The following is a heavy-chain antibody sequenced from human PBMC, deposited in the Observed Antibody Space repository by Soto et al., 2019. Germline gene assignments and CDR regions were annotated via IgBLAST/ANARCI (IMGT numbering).Heavy chain of an antibody. CDR2: ISIYYGNT. Sequence: ASVKVSCKASGYTLTDYGILWLRQAPGQGLEWMGWISIYYGNTDYSQKLQGRVTMTRDISTSTAYMELTSLRSDDTAVYYCAILPSEIYEYDFWGQGTPVTVSS. V-gene: IGHV1-18*01. CDR1: GYTLTDYG. J-gene: IGHJ4*02. D-gene: IGHD5-12*01. CDR3: AILPSEIYEYDF.